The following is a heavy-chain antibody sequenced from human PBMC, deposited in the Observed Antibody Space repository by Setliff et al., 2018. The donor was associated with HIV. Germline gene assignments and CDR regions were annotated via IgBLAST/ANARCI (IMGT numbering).Heavy chain of an antibody. CDR2: MNTDGSST. J-gene: IGHJ4*02. D-gene: IGHD3-22*01. CDR1: GFTFSSYW. V-gene: IGHV3-74*01. CDR3: VRGSGYYYFDN. Sequence: GGSLRLSCAASGFTFSSYWMHWVRQAPGKGLVWVCGMNTDGSSTRYADSVKGRFTISRDNAKNMLYLQMNSLSADDTAVYYCVRGSGYYYFDNWGQGALVTVPQ.